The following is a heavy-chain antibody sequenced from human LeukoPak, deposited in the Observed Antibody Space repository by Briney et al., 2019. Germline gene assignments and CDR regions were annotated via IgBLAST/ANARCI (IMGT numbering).Heavy chain of an antibody. CDR3: ARPSANYYDSSGYYYPFDY. CDR2: IIPIFGTA. V-gene: IGHV1-69*13. D-gene: IGHD3-22*01. Sequence: GASVKVSCKASGYTFTSNYIHWVRQAPGQGLEWMGGIIPIFGTANYAQKFQGRVTITADESTSTAYMELSSLRSEDTAVYYCARPSANYYDSSGYYYPFDYWGQGTLVTVSS. J-gene: IGHJ4*02. CDR1: GYTFTSNY.